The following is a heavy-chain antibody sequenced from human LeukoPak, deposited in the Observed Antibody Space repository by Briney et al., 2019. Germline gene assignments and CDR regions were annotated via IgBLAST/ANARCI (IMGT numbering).Heavy chain of an antibody. J-gene: IGHJ4*02. CDR3: ARGPNSNWSGLDF. Sequence: GGSLRLSCAASGFTFSSSWMHWVRQAPEKGLVWVSRINSDGSSTSYADSVKGRFTVSRDNAKNTLYLRVNNLRAEDTAVYYCARGPNSNWSGLDFWGQGTLLTVSS. CDR1: GFTFSSSW. CDR2: INSDGSST. D-gene: IGHD6-6*01. V-gene: IGHV3-74*01.